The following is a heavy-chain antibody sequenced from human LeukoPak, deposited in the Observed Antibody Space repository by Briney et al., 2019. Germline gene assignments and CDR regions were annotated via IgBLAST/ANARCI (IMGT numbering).Heavy chain of an antibody. Sequence: PSATVSLICTVSGGFITSSSYYWGWIRQPPGKGLEWIGCIYYSGTTYYNPSCKSRVTISVDTSKTQYSLKLSSVTAADTAVYFCARRQFYFDASVYRAAFDYWGQGTLVTVSS. CDR3: ARRQFYFDASVYRAAFDY. CDR2: IYYSGTT. D-gene: IGHD5/OR15-5a*01. V-gene: IGHV4-39*01. CDR1: GGFITSSSYY. J-gene: IGHJ4*02.